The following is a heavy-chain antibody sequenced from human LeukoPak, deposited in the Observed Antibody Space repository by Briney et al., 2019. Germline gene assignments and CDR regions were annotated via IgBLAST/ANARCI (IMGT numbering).Heavy chain of an antibody. CDR2: ISDNGGAT. Sequence: RTGGSLRLSCAASGFTFSSYAMSWVRQVPGKGLEWVSAISDNGGATFYADSVKGRFTISRDNSKNTLYLQMNSLRVADTAVYYCSKDLYGSGMGAQGTLVTVSS. V-gene: IGHV3-23*01. D-gene: IGHD3-10*01. J-gene: IGHJ4*02. CDR3: SKDLYGSGM. CDR1: GFTFSSYA.